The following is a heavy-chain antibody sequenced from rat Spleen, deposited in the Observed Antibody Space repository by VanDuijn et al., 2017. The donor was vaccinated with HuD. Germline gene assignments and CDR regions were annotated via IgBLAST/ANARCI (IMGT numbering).Heavy chain of an antibody. Sequence: EVQLVESGGGLVEPGRSLKLSCAASGFTFSDYAMAWVRQAPKKGLEWVATISDDGSTTYYRDSVKGRFTISRDNAKRTLYLQMDSLRSEDTATYCCASRDYWGQGVMVTVSS. CDR3: ASRDY. CDR2: ISDDGSTT. V-gene: IGHV5-17*01. J-gene: IGHJ2*01. CDR1: GFTFSDYA.